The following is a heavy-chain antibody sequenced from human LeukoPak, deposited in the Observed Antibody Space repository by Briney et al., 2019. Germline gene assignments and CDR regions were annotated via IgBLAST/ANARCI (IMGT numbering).Heavy chain of an antibody. CDR3: ARDGGSGYGYGYRWFDP. D-gene: IGHD5-18*01. J-gene: IGHJ5*02. V-gene: IGHV3-21*01. Sequence: GGSLRLSCAASGFTFSSYSMNWVRQAPGKGLEWVSSISSSSSYIYYADSVKGRFTISRDNAKNSLYLQMNSLRAEDTAVYYCARDGGSGYGYGYRWFDPWGQGTLVTVSS. CDR2: ISSSSSYI. CDR1: GFTFSSYS.